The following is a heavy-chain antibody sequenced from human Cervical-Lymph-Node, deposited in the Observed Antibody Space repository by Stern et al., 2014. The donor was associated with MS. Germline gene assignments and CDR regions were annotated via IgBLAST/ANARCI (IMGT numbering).Heavy chain of an antibody. D-gene: IGHD3-3*01. V-gene: IGHV3-74*01. CDR3: ARDLGFLECPDY. CDR2: INSDGSST. CDR1: GFTFSSYW. J-gene: IGHJ4*02. Sequence: EVQLVESGGGLVQPGGSLRLSCAASGFTFSSYWMHWVRQPPGTGLVWVSRINSDGSSTSYADSVKGRFTISRDNAKNTLYLQMNSLRAEDTAVYYCARDLGFLECPDYWGQGTLVTVSS.